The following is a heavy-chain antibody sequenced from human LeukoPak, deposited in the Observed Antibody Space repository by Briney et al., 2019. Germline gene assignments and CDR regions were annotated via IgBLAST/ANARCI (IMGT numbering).Heavy chain of an antibody. CDR1: GYTFTGYY. CDR2: INPNSGGT. V-gene: IGHV1-2*02. CDR3: ARVLRFLEPPDY. Sequence: ASVKVSCKASGYTFTGYYMHWVRQAPGQGLEWMGWINPNSGGTNYAQKFQGRFTMTRDTSISTAYMELSRLRSDDTAVYYCARVLRFLEPPDYWGQGTLVTVSS. J-gene: IGHJ4*02. D-gene: IGHD3-3*01.